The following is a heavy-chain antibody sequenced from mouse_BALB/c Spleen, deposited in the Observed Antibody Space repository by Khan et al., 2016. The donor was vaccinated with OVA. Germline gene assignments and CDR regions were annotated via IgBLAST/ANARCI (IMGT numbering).Heavy chain of an antibody. Sequence: EVQLQESGPGLVKPSQSLSLTCTVTGYSITSDYAWNWIRQFPGNKLEWMGYISYSGSTNYNPALKSRISITRDTSKNQFFLQLNSVTTEDTATYYCARDGSRYNYAMDYWGQGTSVTFSS. V-gene: IGHV3-2*02. J-gene: IGHJ4*01. D-gene: IGHD2-3*01. CDR3: ARDGSRYNYAMDY. CDR2: ISYSGST. CDR1: GYSITSDYA.